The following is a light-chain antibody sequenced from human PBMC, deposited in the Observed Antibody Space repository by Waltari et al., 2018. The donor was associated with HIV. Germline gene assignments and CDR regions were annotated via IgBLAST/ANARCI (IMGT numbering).Light chain of an antibody. V-gene: IGKV3-15*01. CDR3: QQYNKWPPVT. CDR1: QSVRDN. J-gene: IGKJ4*01. Sequence: EIVMTQSQATLSVSPGERATLSCRASQSVRDNLAWYQQKPGQAPRLLIYGASTRAIGIPVRFSCSGSGTEFTLTISSLQSEDFAVYYCQQYNKWPPVTFGGGTKVEIK. CDR2: GAS.